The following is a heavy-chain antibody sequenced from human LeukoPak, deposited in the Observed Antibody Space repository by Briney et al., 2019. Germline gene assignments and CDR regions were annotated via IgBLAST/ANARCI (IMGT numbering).Heavy chain of an antibody. J-gene: IGHJ6*03. Sequence: SETLSLTCAVYGGSFSGYYWSWIRQPPGKGLEWIGEINHSGSTNYNPSLKSRVTISVDTSKNQFSLKLSSVTAADTAVYYCARDTRYGSGSYYTLAGPNYYYYIDVWGKGTTVTIYS. D-gene: IGHD3-10*01. CDR2: INHSGST. CDR3: ARDTRYGSGSYYTLAGPNYYYYIDV. CDR1: GGSFSGYY. V-gene: IGHV4-34*01.